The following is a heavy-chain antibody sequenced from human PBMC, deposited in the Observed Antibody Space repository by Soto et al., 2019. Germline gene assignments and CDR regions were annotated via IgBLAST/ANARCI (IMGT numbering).Heavy chain of an antibody. J-gene: IGHJ4*02. CDR1: GYTNTIYY. CDR3: ARGRPRTTGYSASWYRGFDY. V-gene: IGHV1-46*01. CDR2: INPSGGST. Sequence: ASVKVSCKASGYTNTIYYIHWVRQAPGQGPEWMGIINPSGGSTSYAQSFQGRVTMTRDTSTSTVYMDLTSLRSDDTAVYYCARGRPRTTGYSASWYRGFDYWGQGTLVTVSS. D-gene: IGHD6-13*01.